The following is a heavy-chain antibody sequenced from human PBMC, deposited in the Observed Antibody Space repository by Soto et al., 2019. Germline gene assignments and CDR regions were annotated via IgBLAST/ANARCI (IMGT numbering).Heavy chain of an antibody. D-gene: IGHD1-7*01. CDR1: GGSISSSSYY. Sequence: GKTSETLSLTCTVSGGSISSSSYYWGWIRQPPGKGLEWIGSIYYSGSTYYNPSLKSRVTISVDTSKNQFSLKLSSVTAADTAVYYCAGQTGDNWNFEYYYYYYGMDVWGQGTTVTVSS. V-gene: IGHV4-39*01. CDR3: AGQTGDNWNFEYYYYYYGMDV. J-gene: IGHJ6*02. CDR2: IYYSGST.